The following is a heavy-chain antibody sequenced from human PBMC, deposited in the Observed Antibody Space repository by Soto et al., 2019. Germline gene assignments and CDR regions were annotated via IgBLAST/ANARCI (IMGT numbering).Heavy chain of an antibody. CDR1: GYTFTSYD. D-gene: IGHD3-10*01. CDR2: MNPNSGNT. J-gene: IGHJ5*02. Sequence: ASVKVSCKASGYTFTSYDINWVRQATGQGLEWMGWMNPNSGNTGYAQKFQGRVTMTRNTSISTAYMELSSLRSEDTAVYYCARVRVTMVRGVTQGRYNWFDPWGQGTLVTVSS. CDR3: ARVRVTMVRGVTQGRYNWFDP. V-gene: IGHV1-8*01.